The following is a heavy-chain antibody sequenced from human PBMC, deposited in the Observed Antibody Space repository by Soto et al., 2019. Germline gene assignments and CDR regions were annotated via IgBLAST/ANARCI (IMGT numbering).Heavy chain of an antibody. V-gene: IGHV3-21*01. J-gene: IGHJ4*02. D-gene: IGHD5-12*01. CDR3: ARDFRDGYYFDY. CDR1: GFTFSSYS. CDR2: ISSSTSYM. Sequence: EVQLVESGGGLVKPGGSLRLSCAASGFTFSSYSMNWVRQAPGKGLEWVSSISSSTSYMYYADSVKVRFTISRDNAKNSLYLQMNSLRAEDTAVYYCARDFRDGYYFDYWGQGTLVTVSS.